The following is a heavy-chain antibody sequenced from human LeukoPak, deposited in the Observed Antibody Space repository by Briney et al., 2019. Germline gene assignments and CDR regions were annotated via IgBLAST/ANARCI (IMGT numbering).Heavy chain of an antibody. V-gene: IGHV4-59*01. CDR2: IYYSGAT. J-gene: IGHJ4*02. D-gene: IGHD4-11*01. CDR3: ARLRGNYFPDY. CDR1: GGSLSGYY. Sequence: SETLSLTCTVSGGSLSGYYWTWIRRPPGRGLEWIGYIYYSGATNYNPSLESRIIILVDTSKNQFSLRLGSVTAADTAVYYCARLRGNYFPDYWGQGTLVTVSS.